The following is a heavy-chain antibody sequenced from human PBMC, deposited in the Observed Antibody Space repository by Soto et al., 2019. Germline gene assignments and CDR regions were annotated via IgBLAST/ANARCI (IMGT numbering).Heavy chain of an antibody. CDR1: GGSISSSSYY. D-gene: IGHD2-15*01. CDR3: AGLGYCSGGSCTSDWYFDL. V-gene: IGHV4-39*01. Sequence: QLQLQESGPGLVKPSETLSLTCTVSGGSISSSSYYWGWIRQPPGKGLEWIGSIYYSGSTYYNPSLKSRVTISVDTSKNQFSLKLSSVTAADTAVYYCAGLGYCSGGSCTSDWYFDLWGHGTLVTVSS. J-gene: IGHJ2*01. CDR2: IYYSGST.